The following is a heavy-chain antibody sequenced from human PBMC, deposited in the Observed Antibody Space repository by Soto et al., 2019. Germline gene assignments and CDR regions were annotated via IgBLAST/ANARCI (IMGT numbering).Heavy chain of an antibody. CDR3: ARLLGGTSVDY. J-gene: IGHJ4*02. CDR2: IYPDDSDT. D-gene: IGHD1-26*01. Sequence: PGESLKISCKGSGYIFTTYWIGWVRQMPGKGLEWMGIIYPDDSDTRYTPSLQGQVTISADKSLSTAYLQWSSLKASDTAMYYCARLLGGTSVDYWGQGTLVTVSS. CDR1: GYIFTTYW. V-gene: IGHV5-51*01.